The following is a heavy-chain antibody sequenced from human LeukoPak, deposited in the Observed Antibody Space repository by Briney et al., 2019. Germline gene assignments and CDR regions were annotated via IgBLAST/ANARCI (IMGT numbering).Heavy chain of an antibody. V-gene: IGHV4-39*01. CDR3: ARLSRSGSSDY. Sequence: ASETLSPTCTVSGGSIGSSSYYWGWIRQPPGKGLEWIGSIYYSGSTYYNPSLKSRVTISVDTSKNQFSLKLSSVTAADTAVYYCARLSRSGSSDYWGQGTLVTVSS. D-gene: IGHD3-10*01. CDR2: IYYSGST. J-gene: IGHJ4*02. CDR1: GGSIGSSSYY.